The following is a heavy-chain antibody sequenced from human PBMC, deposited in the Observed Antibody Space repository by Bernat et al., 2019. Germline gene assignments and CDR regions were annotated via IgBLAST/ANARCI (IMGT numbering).Heavy chain of an antibody. V-gene: IGHV5-10-1*03. D-gene: IGHD3-3*01. CDR2: IDPSDSYT. CDR1: GYSFTSYW. J-gene: IGHJ6*03. Sequence: EVQLVQSGAEVKKPGESLRISCKGSGYSFTSYWISWVRQMPGKGLEWMGRIDPSDSYTNYSPSFQGHVTISADKSISTAYLQWSSLKASDTAVYYCARTDYDFWSGYPFYYYMDVWGKGTTVTVSS. CDR3: ARTDYDFWSGYPFYYYMDV.